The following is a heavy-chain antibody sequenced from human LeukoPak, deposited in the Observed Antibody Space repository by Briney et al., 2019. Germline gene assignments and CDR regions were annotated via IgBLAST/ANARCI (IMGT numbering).Heavy chain of an antibody. J-gene: IGHJ6*03. CDR1: GGSFSGYY. CDR3: ARHWGSGSYSVYYYYYMDV. CDR2: INHSGST. Sequence: PSETLSLTCAVYGGSFSGYYWSWIRQPPGKGLEWIGEINHSGSTNYNPSLKSRVTISVDTSKNQFSLKLSSVTAADTAVYYCARHWGSGSYSVYYYYYMDVWGKGTTVTISS. V-gene: IGHV4-34*01. D-gene: IGHD3-10*01.